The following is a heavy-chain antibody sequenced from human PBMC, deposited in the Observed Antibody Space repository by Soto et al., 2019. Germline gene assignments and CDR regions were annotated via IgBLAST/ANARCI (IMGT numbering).Heavy chain of an antibody. J-gene: IGHJ4*02. CDR3: ARDHLYLIDY. D-gene: IGHD2-8*01. CDR1: GFTFSSYG. Sequence: GALRLSCAASGFTFSSYGMHWVRQAPGKGLEWVAVIWYDGSNKYYADSVKGRFTISRDNSNNTLYLQMNSLRAEDTAVYYCARDHLYLIDYWGQGTLVTVSS. CDR2: IWYDGSNK. V-gene: IGHV3-33*01.